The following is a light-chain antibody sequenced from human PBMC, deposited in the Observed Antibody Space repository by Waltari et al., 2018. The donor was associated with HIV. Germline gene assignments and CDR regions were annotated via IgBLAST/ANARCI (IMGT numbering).Light chain of an antibody. J-gene: IGKJ5*01. Sequence: DIVLTQSPGTLSLSPGERATLSCRASQTLHSNYLAWYQQKPGQAPRLVIHGASTRATGIPDRFSGRGSGTDFTLSINRLEPKDSAVYYCHQYSTSAITFGQGTRLEIK. CDR1: QTLHSNY. V-gene: IGKV3-20*01. CDR3: HQYSTSAIT. CDR2: GAS.